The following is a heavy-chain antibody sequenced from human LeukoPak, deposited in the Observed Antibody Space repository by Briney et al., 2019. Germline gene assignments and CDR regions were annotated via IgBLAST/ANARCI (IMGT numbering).Heavy chain of an antibody. D-gene: IGHD2-15*01. CDR1: GFSFTSYW. V-gene: IGHV5-51*01. CDR2: IDPGDSDT. CDR3: ARQRRHCSGGSCYSLSLDV. Sequence: GESLKISCKGSGFSFTSYWIGWVRQMPGKGLEWMGIIDPGDSDTRYSPSFQGQVTISADKSISTAYLQWSSLKASDTAMYYCARQRRHCSGGSCYSLSLDVWGQGTTVTVSS. J-gene: IGHJ6*02.